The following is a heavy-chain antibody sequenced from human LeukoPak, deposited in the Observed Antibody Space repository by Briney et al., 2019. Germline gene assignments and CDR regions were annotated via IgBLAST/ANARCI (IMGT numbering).Heavy chain of an antibody. CDR2: INPNSGGT. J-gene: IGHJ6*03. V-gene: IGHV1-2*02. Sequence: ASVKVSCKASGYTFANYDINWVRQAPGQGLEWMGWINPNSGGTNYAQKFQGRVTMSRDTSISTAYMELSRLRSDDTAVYYCARDGVLLWFGELSIRGYYYYYYMDVWGKGTTVTISS. D-gene: IGHD3-10*01. CDR1: GYTFANYD. CDR3: ARDGVLLWFGELSIRGYYYYYYMDV.